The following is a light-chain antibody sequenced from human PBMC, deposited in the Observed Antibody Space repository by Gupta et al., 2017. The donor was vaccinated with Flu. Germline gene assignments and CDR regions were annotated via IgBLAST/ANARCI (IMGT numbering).Light chain of an antibody. V-gene: IGLV2-14*01. CDR3: SSDTTGSNRVV. J-gene: IGLJ2*01. Sequence: ITNSCSGTSSDVGGYKYVSWYQQHPGKAPKLMIYEESNRPSGVSNRFSGSKYGNTASLTISGLQAEDEADYYCSSDTTGSNRVVFGGGTKLTVL. CDR2: EES. CDR1: SSDVGGYKY.